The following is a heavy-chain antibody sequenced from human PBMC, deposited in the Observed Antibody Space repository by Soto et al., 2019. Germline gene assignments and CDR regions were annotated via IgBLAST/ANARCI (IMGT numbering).Heavy chain of an antibody. Sequence: QVQLQESGPGLVKPSQTLSLICSVCGGSISSGGYYWSWIRQHPGKGLEWIGYIYYSGSTYYNPSLKSRVTISVDTSKNQFSLKLSSVTAADTAVYYCGRYWYYGSASENWFDPWGQVTLVTVSS. D-gene: IGHD3-10*01. V-gene: IGHV4-31*03. CDR1: GGSISSGGYY. CDR2: IYYSGST. CDR3: GRYWYYGSASENWFDP. J-gene: IGHJ5*02.